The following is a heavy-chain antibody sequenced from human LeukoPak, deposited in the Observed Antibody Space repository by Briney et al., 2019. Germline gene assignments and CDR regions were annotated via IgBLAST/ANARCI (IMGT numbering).Heavy chain of an antibody. Sequence: PGGSLRLSCAASGFTFSSYAMHWVRQAPGKGLEWVAVISYDGSNKYYADSVKGRFTISRDNSKNTLYLQMNSLRAEDTAVYYCATESVRAFDYWGREPWSPSPQ. CDR3: ATESVRAFDY. D-gene: IGHD3-16*01. J-gene: IGHJ4*02. CDR2: ISYDGSNK. V-gene: IGHV3-30-3*01. CDR1: GFTFSSYA.